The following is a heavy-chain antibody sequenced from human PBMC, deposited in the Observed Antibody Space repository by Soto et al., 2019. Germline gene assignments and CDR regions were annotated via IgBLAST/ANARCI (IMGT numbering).Heavy chain of an antibody. D-gene: IGHD3-10*01. Sequence: ASVKVSCKASGYTFTSYYMHWVRQAPGQGLEWMGIINPSGGSTSYAQKLQGRVTMTRDTSTSTVYMELSSLRSEDTAVYYCARADYSYGSGSYYYYGMDVWGQGTRVTVSS. CDR1: GYTFTSYY. CDR2: INPSGGST. V-gene: IGHV1-46*01. J-gene: IGHJ6*02. CDR3: ARADYSYGSGSYYYYGMDV.